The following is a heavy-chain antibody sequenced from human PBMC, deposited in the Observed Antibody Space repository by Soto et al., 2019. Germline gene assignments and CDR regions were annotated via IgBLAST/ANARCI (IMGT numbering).Heavy chain of an antibody. CDR2: VYYSGGA. J-gene: IGHJ6*02. Sequence: SETLSLTCTVSGGSISGYYWSWIRQPPGKGLEWVGNVYYSGGAKYNPSVKRRVSISVDTSKNQFSLNLSSVTAADTAVYYCTRDGDGRMTTNPYYYYGMDVWGPGITVTVSS. V-gene: IGHV4-59*01. CDR3: TRDGDGRMTTNPYYYYGMDV. D-gene: IGHD2-21*02. CDR1: GGSISGYY.